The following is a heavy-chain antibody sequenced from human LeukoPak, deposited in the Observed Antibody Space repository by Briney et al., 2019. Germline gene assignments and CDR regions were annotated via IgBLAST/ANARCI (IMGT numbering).Heavy chain of an antibody. D-gene: IGHD1-26*01. CDR1: GFTFSSYA. CDR2: ISGSGGST. J-gene: IGHJ4*02. CDR3: AKGLDGSYYTFLDY. V-gene: IGHV3-23*01. Sequence: PGGSLRLSCAASGFTFSSYAMSWVRQAPGKGLEWVSAISGSGGSTYYADSVKGRFTISRDNSKNTLYLQMNSLRAEDTAVYYCAKGLDGSYYTFLDYWGQGTLVTVSS.